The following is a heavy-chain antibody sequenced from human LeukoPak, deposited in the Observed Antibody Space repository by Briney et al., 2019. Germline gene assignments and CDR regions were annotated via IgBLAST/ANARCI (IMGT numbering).Heavy chain of an antibody. J-gene: IGHJ2*01. Sequence: SETLSLTCTVSGGSISSGSHYWSWIRQPAGKGLEWIGRIYTSGSTNYNPSLKSRVTISVDTSKNQFSLKLSSVTAADTAVYYCATDGNFDLWGRGTLVTVSS. V-gene: IGHV4-61*02. CDR2: IYTSGST. CDR1: GGSISSGSHY. D-gene: IGHD1-26*01. CDR3: ATDGNFDL.